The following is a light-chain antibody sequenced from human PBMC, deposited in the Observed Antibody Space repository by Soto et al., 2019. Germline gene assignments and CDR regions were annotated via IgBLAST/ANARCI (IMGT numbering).Light chain of an antibody. V-gene: IGKV1-39*01. CDR2: AAS. CDR1: QNIRSY. Sequence: DIQMTHSPSSLSASIGARVPITCRASQNIRSYLNWYQQKPGKAPKLLIHAASSLQSGVPSRFSGSGSGAYFNLTISRLEPADFGVYYCQQYGSSHTFGQGTRLEIK. J-gene: IGKJ5*01. CDR3: QQYGSSHT.